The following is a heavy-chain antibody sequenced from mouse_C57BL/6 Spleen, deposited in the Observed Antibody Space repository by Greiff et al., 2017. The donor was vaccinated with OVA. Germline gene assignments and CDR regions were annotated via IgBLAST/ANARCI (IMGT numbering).Heavy chain of an antibody. CDR1: GYTFTNYW. Sequence: VKLQQSGAELVRPGTSVKMSCKASGYTFTNYWIGWAKQRPGHGLEWIGDIYPGGGYTNYNEKFKGKATLTADKSSSTAYMQFSSLTSEDSAIYYCARGGGITTVVASRYFDVWGTGTTVTVSS. CDR2: IYPGGGYT. CDR3: ARGGGITTVVASRYFDV. J-gene: IGHJ1*03. V-gene: IGHV1-63*01. D-gene: IGHD1-1*01.